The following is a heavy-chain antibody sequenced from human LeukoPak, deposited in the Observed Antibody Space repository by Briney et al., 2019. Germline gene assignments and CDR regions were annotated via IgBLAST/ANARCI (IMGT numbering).Heavy chain of an antibody. CDR1: GFTFSSYD. J-gene: IGHJ6*02. CDR2: IGTAGDT. D-gene: IGHD3-10*01. V-gene: IGHV3-13*04. Sequence: PGGSLRLSCAASGFTFSSYDMHWVRQATGKGLEWVSAIGTAGDTYYPGSVKGRFTISRENARNSLYLQMNSLRAGGTAVYYCARGYYGSGSPIYGMDVWGQGTTVTVSS. CDR3: ARGYYGSGSPIYGMDV.